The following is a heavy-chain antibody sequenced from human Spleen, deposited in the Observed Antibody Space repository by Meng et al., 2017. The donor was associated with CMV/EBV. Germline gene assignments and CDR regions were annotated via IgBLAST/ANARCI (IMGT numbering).Heavy chain of an antibody. CDR1: GFTFNSYA. J-gene: IGHJ4*02. CDR3: AKDRERWLQSGLDY. Sequence: GESLKISCAASGFTFNSYAMHWVRQAPGKGLEYVSAISSNGGSTYYADSVKGRFTISRDNSKNTLYLQMGSLSAEDMAVYYCAKDRERWLQSGLDYWGQGTMVTVSS. V-gene: IGHV3-64*02. CDR2: ISSNGGST. D-gene: IGHD5-24*01.